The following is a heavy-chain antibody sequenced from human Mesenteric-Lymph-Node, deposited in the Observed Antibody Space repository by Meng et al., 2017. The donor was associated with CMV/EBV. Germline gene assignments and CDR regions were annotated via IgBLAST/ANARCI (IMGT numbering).Heavy chain of an antibody. CDR2: IYHSGGT. D-gene: IGHD3-10*01. CDR1: GGSISSSNW. Sequence: SETLSLTCAVSGGSISSSNWWSWVRQPPGKGLEWIGEIYHSGGTNYNPSLRSRVTISIDKSKNQFSLTLSSVTAADTAVYYCARPYTMGGMDVWGQGTTVTVSS. J-gene: IGHJ6*02. CDR3: ARPYTMGGMDV. V-gene: IGHV4-4*02.